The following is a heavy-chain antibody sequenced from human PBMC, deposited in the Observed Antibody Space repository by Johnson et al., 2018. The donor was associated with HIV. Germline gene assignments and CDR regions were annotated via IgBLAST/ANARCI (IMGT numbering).Heavy chain of an antibody. D-gene: IGHD6-13*01. CDR2: IRSKAFGGTP. CDR3: TRAYSSSWLGTEAFDI. CDR1: GFTFGDYA. V-gene: IGHV3-49*04. J-gene: IGHJ3*02. Sequence: VQLVESGGGLVQPGRSLRLSCTSSGFTFGDYAMNWVRQAPGKGLEWVGFIRSKAFGGTPDYAASVKGRFTISRDDSKSFVYLQMNSLKSDDTAVYYCTRAYSSSWLGTEAFDIWGHGTMVTVSS.